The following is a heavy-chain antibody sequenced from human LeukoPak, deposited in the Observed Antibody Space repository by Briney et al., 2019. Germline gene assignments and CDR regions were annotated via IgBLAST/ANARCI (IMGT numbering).Heavy chain of an antibody. J-gene: IGHJ4*02. Sequence: ASVKVSCKASGFTFTSSAMQWARQARGQRLEWIGWIVVGSGNTNYAQKFQERVTITRDMSTSTAYMELSSLRSEDTAVYYCAADTSGYDPYYYFDYWGQGTLVTVSS. D-gene: IGHD5-12*01. CDR1: GFTFTSSA. CDR2: IVVGSGNT. V-gene: IGHV1-58*02. CDR3: AADTSGYDPYYYFDY.